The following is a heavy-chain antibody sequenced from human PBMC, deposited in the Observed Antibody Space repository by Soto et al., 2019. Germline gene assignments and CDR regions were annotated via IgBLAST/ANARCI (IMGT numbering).Heavy chain of an antibody. D-gene: IGHD3-22*01. CDR2: IDPSGSYT. Sequence: GESLKISCKGSGYSFTSYWISWVRQMPGKGLEWMGRIDPSGSYTNYSPSFQGHVTISADKSISTAYLQWSSLKASDTAMYYCARAWDMIVVDYDAFDIRGQGTMVT. J-gene: IGHJ3*02. CDR1: GYSFTSYW. CDR3: ARAWDMIVVDYDAFDI. V-gene: IGHV5-10-1*01.